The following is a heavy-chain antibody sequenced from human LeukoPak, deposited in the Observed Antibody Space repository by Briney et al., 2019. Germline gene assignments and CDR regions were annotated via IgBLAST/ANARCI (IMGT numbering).Heavy chain of an antibody. CDR1: GFTFIDFY. Sequence: GGSLRRYCAASGFTFIDFYMSWMRQATGKGLEGVSYISSSGRTKYYAVSGRGRFTISRDNAKNSRYLQMNSLRAEDAAVYYRARAGWLRLNYFHHGGQGTLVTVPS. J-gene: IGHJ4*02. CDR3: ARAGWLRLNYFHH. V-gene: IGHV3-11*01. CDR2: ISSSGRTK. D-gene: IGHD5-12*01.